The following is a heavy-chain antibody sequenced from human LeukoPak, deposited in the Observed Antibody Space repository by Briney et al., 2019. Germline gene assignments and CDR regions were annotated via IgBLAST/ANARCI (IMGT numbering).Heavy chain of an antibody. J-gene: IGHJ4*02. Sequence: GTSLRLSCAASGFTFSTYAIHWVRQTPGKGLEWVAVMSYDGNNKYYADSVKGRFTISRDNTKNTMYLQMNSLRADDTAVYYCARDGDAAIRGVNFDYWGQGTLVTVSS. CDR3: ARDGDAAIRGVNFDY. V-gene: IGHV3-30-3*01. CDR1: GFTFSTYA. D-gene: IGHD3-10*01. CDR2: MSYDGNNK.